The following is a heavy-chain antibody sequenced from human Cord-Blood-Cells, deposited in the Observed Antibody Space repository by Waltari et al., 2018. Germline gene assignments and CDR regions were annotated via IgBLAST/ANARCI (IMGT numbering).Heavy chain of an antibody. Sequence: QVQLVQSGAEVKKPGASVKVSCKASGYTFTSYDINWVRQATGQGLEWMGWMNPKSGNTGNAQKFQGRVTMTRNTSISTADMELSSLRSEDTAVYYCARFLDPGSGKKWYFDLWGRGTLVTVSS. CDR2: MNPKSGNT. CDR1: GYTFTSYD. D-gene: IGHD3-3*01. V-gene: IGHV1-8*01. CDR3: ARFLDPGSGKKWYFDL. J-gene: IGHJ2*01.